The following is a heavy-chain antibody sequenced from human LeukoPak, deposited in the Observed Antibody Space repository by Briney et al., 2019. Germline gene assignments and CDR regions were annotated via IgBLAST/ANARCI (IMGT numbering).Heavy chain of an antibody. V-gene: IGHV5-51*01. D-gene: IGHD5-24*01. J-gene: IGHJ5*02. CDR2: ICPAYSDT. CDR3: ARHSSPGWLPP. Sequence: KPGGALEISLWSSGSSFTTYCLVLGRQVPGKGLGWMGIICPAYSDTRDSPSFQGQVTISAEKSLRNAYLQWSRLKASDTAMYYCARHSSPGWLPPWGQGTPVSVSS. CDR1: GSSFTTYC.